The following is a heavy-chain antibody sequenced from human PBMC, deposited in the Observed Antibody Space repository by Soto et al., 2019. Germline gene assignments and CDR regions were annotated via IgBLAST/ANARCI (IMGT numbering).Heavy chain of an antibody. V-gene: IGHV3-30-3*01. D-gene: IGHD4-4*01. CDR2: ISFDGSDK. J-gene: IGHJ4*02. Sequence: XESLSRSCAASGFPVRDHPMHWVRQAPGKGLEWVAFISFDGSDKDYADSVKGPFTISRDNFKNTLYLQMNSLRTEDTAVYYCAREPIYSPLDYWGQGTLVTVSS. CDR1: GFPVRDHP. CDR3: AREPIYSPLDY.